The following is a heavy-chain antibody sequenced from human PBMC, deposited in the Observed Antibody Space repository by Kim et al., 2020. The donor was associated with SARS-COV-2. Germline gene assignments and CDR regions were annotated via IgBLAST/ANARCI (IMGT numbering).Heavy chain of an antibody. CDR3: ARPGNYGPYYYYGMDV. CDR2: IYSGGST. J-gene: IGHJ6*02. Sequence: GGSLRLSCAASGFTVSSNYMIWVRQAPGKGLEWVSVIYSGGSTYYADSVKGRFTISRDNSKNTLYLQMNSLRAEDTAVYYCARPGNYGPYYYYGMDVWGQGTTVTVSS. D-gene: IGHD1-7*01. V-gene: IGHV3-53*01. CDR1: GFTVSSNY.